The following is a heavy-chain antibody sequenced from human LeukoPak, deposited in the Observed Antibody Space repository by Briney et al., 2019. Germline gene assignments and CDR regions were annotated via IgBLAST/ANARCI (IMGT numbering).Heavy chain of an antibody. V-gene: IGHV1-2*02. CDR3: ARADRLHGGPYLIGP. D-gene: IGHD2-21*01. CDR2: INPNSGGT. J-gene: IGHJ5*02. Sequence: ALVKVSCKTSGYSFTDYYMHWVRQAPGQGLEWMGWINPNSGGTSSAQKFQGRVTMTRDTSITTVYMEMSWLTSDDTAIYYCARADRLHGGPYLIGPWGQGTLVTVSS. CDR1: GYSFTDYY.